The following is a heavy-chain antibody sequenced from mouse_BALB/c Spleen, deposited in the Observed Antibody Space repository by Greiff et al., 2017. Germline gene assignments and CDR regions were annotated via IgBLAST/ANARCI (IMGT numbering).Heavy chain of an antibody. V-gene: IGHV7-3*02. Sequence: EVKLVESGGGLVQPGGSLRLSCATSGFTFTDYYMSWVRQPPGKALEWLGFIRNKANGYTTEYSASVKGRFTISRDNSQSILYLQMNTLRAEDSATYYCARDDDGYPFAYWGQGTLVTVSA. J-gene: IGHJ3*01. CDR2: IRNKANGYTT. CDR3: ARDDDGYPFAY. D-gene: IGHD2-3*01. CDR1: GFTFTDYY.